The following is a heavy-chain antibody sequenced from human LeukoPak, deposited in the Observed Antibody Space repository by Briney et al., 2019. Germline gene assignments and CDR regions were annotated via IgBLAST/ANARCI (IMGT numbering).Heavy chain of an antibody. D-gene: IGHD2-15*01. CDR1: GYTFTSYD. CDR3: ARGLYRGIAATPAY. V-gene: IGHV1-8*01. CDR2: MNPNSGNT. Sequence: ASVKVSCKASGYTFTSYDINWVRQATGQGLGWMGWMNPNSGNTGYAQKFQGRVTMTRNTSISTAYMELSSLRSEDTAVYYCARGLYRGIAATPAYWGQGTLVTVSS. J-gene: IGHJ4*02.